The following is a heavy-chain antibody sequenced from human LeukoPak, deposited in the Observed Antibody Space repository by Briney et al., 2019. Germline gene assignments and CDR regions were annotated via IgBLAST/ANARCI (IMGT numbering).Heavy chain of an antibody. Sequence: GGSLRLSCAASGFTFSSYAMSWVRQAPGKGLEWVSAISGSGGSTYYADSVMGRFTISRDNSKNTLYLQMNSLRAEDTAVYYCAKGEYSSSWYGFDYWGQGTLVTVSS. J-gene: IGHJ4*02. D-gene: IGHD6-13*01. CDR3: AKGEYSSSWYGFDY. V-gene: IGHV3-23*01. CDR2: ISGSGGST. CDR1: GFTFSSYA.